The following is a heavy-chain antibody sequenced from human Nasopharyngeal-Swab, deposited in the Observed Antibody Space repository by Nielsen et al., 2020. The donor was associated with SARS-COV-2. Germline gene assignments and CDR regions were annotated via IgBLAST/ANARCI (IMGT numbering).Heavy chain of an antibody. Sequence: SETLSLTCAVYGGSFSGYYWSWIRQPPGKGLEWIGEINHSGTTNYNPSLKSRVTISLDTSKKQFSLKLSSVTAADTAVYYCARGFDYWGQGTLVTVSS. V-gene: IGHV4-34*01. J-gene: IGHJ4*02. CDR2: INHSGTT. CDR1: GGSFSGYY. CDR3: ARGFDY.